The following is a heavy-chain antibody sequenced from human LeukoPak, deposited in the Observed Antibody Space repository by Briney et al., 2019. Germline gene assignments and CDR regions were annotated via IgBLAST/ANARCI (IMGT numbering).Heavy chain of an antibody. J-gene: IGHJ6*03. V-gene: IGHV1-8*01. CDR1: GYTLTSYD. Sequence: ASVKVSCKASGYTLTSYDINWVRQASGQGLEWMGWMNPNSGNTASAQKLQGRVTMTTDTSTSTAYMELRSLRSDDTAVYYCARNPPIAARDTAYYYYYMDVWGKGTTVTVSS. D-gene: IGHD6-6*01. CDR3: ARNPPIAARDTAYYYYYMDV. CDR2: MNPNSGNT.